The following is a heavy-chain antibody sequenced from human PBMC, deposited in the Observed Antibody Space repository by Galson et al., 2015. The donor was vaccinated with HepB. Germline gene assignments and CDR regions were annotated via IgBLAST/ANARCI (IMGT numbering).Heavy chain of an antibody. CDR2: ISSSGSTI. CDR3: ACLGIAAACRGTNY. V-gene: IGHV3-48*03. D-gene: IGHD6-13*01. J-gene: IGHJ4*02. CDR1: GFTFSSYE. Sequence: SLRLSCAAAGFTFSSYEMNWVRQAPGKGLEWVSYISSSGSTIYDADSVKGRFTISRDNAKNSLYLQMNSLRAEDTAVYYCACLGIAAACRGTNYWGQGTLVTVSS.